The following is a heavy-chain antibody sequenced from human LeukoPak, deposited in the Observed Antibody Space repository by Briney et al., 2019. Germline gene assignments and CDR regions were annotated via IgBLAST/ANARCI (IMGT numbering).Heavy chain of an antibody. CDR3: ARDSSSWYTKSFDY. Sequence: GGSLRLSCAASGFTFSSYWMSWVRQAPGKRLEWVANIKQDGSEKYYVDSVKGRFTNSRDNAKNSLYLQMNSLRAEDTAVYYCARDSSSWYTKSFDYWGQGTLVTVSS. CDR2: IKQDGSEK. CDR1: GFTFSSYW. J-gene: IGHJ4*02. V-gene: IGHV3-7*01. D-gene: IGHD6-13*01.